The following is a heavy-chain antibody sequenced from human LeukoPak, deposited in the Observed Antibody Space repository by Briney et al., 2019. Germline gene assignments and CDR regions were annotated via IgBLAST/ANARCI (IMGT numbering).Heavy chain of an antibody. CDR1: GFTFSSYA. Sequence: GGSLRLSCAASGFTFSSYAMSWVRQAPGKGLEWVSAISGSGGSTYYADSVKGRFTISRDNSKNTLYLQMNSLRAEDTAVYYCAKRLVPAAMKTRLVYYYYGMDVWGQGTTVTVSS. J-gene: IGHJ6*02. D-gene: IGHD2-2*01. CDR2: ISGSGGST. V-gene: IGHV3-23*01. CDR3: AKRLVPAAMKTRLVYYYYGMDV.